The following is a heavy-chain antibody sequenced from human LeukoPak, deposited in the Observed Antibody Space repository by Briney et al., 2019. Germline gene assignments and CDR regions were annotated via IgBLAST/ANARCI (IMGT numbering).Heavy chain of an antibody. CDR1: GGTFSSYA. D-gene: IGHD3-22*01. V-gene: IGHV1-69*04. Sequence: ASVKVSCKASGGTFSSYAISWVRQAPGQGLGWMGRIIPILGIANYAQKFQGRVTITADKSTSTAYMELSSLRSEDTAVYYCARDLLYYYDSSGYQDDYWGQGTLVTVSS. CDR3: ARDLLYYYDSSGYQDDY. CDR2: IIPILGIA. J-gene: IGHJ4*02.